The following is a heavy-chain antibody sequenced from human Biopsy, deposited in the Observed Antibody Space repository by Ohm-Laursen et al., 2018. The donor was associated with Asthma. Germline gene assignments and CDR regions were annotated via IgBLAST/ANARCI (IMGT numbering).Heavy chain of an antibody. CDR2: VNAGNGNT. Sequence: ASVTVSCKASGYTFIHSAIHWVRQAPGQRLEWMGWVNAGNGNTKYSQKFQGRVTITRDTSASTAYMDLRSLRSEDTAMYYCARTYYDFLTGQVNDAFALWGQGTMVTVSS. J-gene: IGHJ3*01. CDR3: ARTYYDFLTGQVNDAFAL. D-gene: IGHD3-9*01. CDR1: GYTFIHSA. V-gene: IGHV1-3*01.